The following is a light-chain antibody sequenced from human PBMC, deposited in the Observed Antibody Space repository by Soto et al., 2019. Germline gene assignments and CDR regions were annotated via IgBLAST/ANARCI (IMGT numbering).Light chain of an antibody. J-gene: IGLJ2*01. CDR3: SSYTSGSTLV. CDR2: DVS. V-gene: IGLV2-14*03. CDR1: SSDVGDYKF. Sequence: QSALTQPASVSGSPGQSITISCTGTSSDVGDYKFVSWYQHHPGKAPKLLLYDVSDLPSGISNRFSGSKSGNTASLTISGLQTEYEADYYCSSYTSGSTLVFGGGTKLTVL.